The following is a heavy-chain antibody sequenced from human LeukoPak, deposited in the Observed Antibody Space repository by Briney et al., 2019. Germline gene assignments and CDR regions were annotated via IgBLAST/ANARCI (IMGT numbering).Heavy chain of an antibody. CDR3: ARRLEYSSSFDY. Sequence: GQSLTISCKGSGYSFTSYWIGWVRQMPGQGMGWMGINYPGDSDTRYSTSFQGQVTISADKTISTAYLQWSSLKASDTAMYYCARRLEYSSSFDYWGQGTLVTVSS. CDR2: NYPGDSDT. J-gene: IGHJ4*02. CDR1: GYSFTSYW. V-gene: IGHV5-51*01. D-gene: IGHD6-6*01.